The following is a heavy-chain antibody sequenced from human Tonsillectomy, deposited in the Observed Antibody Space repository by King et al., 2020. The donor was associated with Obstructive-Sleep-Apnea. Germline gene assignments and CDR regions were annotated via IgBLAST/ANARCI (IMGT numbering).Heavy chain of an antibody. V-gene: IGHV3-7*04. CDR1: GFSFKNNW. Sequence: VQLVESGGGLVQPGGSLRLSCGASGFSFKNNWINRVRQAPVKGREWVANRKLDGSGKFYVEFVKCRFTFSRDNAKNSLYLQMKSLRAEDTAVYYCARGYHYFDFWGQGTLVTVSS. D-gene: IGHD2-2*01. CDR2: RKLDGSGK. J-gene: IGHJ4*02. CDR3: ARGYHYFDF.